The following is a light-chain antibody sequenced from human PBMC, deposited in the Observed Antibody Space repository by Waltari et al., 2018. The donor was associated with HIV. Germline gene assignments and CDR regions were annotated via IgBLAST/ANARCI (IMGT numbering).Light chain of an antibody. CDR3: QSYDNGLNGWV. CDR2: GNT. Sequence: QSVLTQPPSVSGAPGRKVTIPCTGSNSNIGAGYAVYWYQKGPGTAPKVLIYGNTNRPSGVPDRFSASKSGNSASLAITGLQAADEGDYYCQSYDNGLNGWVFGGGTKLTV. J-gene: IGLJ3*02. V-gene: IGLV1-40*01. CDR1: NSNIGAGYA.